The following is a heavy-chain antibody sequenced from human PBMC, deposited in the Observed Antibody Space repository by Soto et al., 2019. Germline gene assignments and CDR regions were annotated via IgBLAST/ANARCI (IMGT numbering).Heavy chain of an antibody. CDR2: IYHSGST. J-gene: IGHJ5*02. CDR3: AREVTTVTTRWFDP. V-gene: IGHV4-30-2*01. CDR1: GGSISSGGYS. D-gene: IGHD4-4*01. Sequence: SETLSLTCAVSGGSISSGGYSWSWIRQPPGKGLEWIGYIYHSGSTYYNPSLKSRVTISVDRSKNQFSLKLSSVTAADMAVYYCAREVTTVTTRWFDPWGQGTLVTVSS.